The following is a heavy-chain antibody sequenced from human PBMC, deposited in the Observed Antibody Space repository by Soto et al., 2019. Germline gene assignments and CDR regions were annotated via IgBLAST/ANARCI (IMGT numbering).Heavy chain of an antibody. CDR2: INAGNGNT. CDR3: ARVGTHYYYYYMDV. Sequence: ASVKISCKASGYTFTSYAMHWVRQAPGQRLEWMGWINAGNGNTKYSQKFQGRVTITRDTSASTAYMELSSLRSEDTAVYYCARVGTHYYYYYMDVWGKGTTVTVSS. V-gene: IGHV1-3*01. CDR1: GYTFTSYA. J-gene: IGHJ6*03.